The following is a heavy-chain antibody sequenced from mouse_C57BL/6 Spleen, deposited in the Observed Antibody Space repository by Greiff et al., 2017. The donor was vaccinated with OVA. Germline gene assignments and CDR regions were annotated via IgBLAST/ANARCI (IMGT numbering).Heavy chain of an antibody. D-gene: IGHD1-1*01. CDR1: GYAFSSYW. V-gene: IGHV1-80*01. Sequence: QVQLQQSGAELVKPGASVKISCKASGYAFSSYWMNWVKQRPGKGLVWIGQIYPGDGDTNYNGKFKGKATLTADKSSSTAYMQLSSLTSEDSAVDFCARLLLRPYYFDYWGQGTTLTVSS. CDR3: ARLLLRPYYFDY. J-gene: IGHJ2*01. CDR2: IYPGDGDT.